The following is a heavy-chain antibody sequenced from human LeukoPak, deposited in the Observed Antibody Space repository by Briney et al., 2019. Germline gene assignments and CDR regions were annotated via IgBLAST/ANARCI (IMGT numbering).Heavy chain of an antibody. J-gene: IGHJ4*02. V-gene: IGHV4-34*01. CDR3: ARYSAAAASYFDY. D-gene: IGHD6-13*01. Sequence: PSETLSLTCAVYGGSFSGYYWSWIRQPPGKGLEWTGEINHSGSTSYNPSLKSRVTISVDTSKNQFSLKLSSVTAADTAVYYCARYSAAAASYFDYWGQGTLVTVSS. CDR2: INHSGST. CDR1: GGSFSGYY.